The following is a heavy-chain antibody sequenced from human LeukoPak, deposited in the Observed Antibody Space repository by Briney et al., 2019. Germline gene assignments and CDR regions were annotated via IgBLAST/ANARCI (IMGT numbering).Heavy chain of an antibody. D-gene: IGHD1-1*01. CDR2: INHSGST. CDR3: ARATTTEDDWFDP. V-gene: IGHV4-34*01. Sequence: SETLSLTCAVYGGSFSGYYWSWIRQPPGKGLEWIGEINHSGSTNYNPSLKSRVTISVDTSKNQFSLKLSSVTAADTAVHYCARATTTEDDWFDPWGQGTLVTVSS. J-gene: IGHJ5*02. CDR1: GGSFSGYY.